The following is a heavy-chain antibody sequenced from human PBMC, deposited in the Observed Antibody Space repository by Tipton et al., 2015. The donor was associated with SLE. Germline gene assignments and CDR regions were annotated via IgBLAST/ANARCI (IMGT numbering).Heavy chain of an antibody. CDR1: GYTFTSYG. J-gene: IGHJ6*03. CDR3: ARQQLNQLELKGSYYSMDV. Sequence: QLVQSGAEVKKPGASVKVSCKASGYTFTSYGISWVRQAPGQGLEWMGWISAYNGNTNYAQKLQGRVTMTTDTSTSTAYMELRSLRSDNTAVYYCARQQLNQLELKGSYYSMDVWAKGTTFTVPS. CDR2: ISAYNGNT. V-gene: IGHV1-18*01. D-gene: IGHD1-7*01.